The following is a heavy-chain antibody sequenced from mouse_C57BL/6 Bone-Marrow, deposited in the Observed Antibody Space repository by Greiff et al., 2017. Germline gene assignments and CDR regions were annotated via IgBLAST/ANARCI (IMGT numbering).Heavy chain of an antibody. CDR2: IYPRSGNT. J-gene: IGHJ2*01. CDR1: GYTFTSYG. V-gene: IGHV1-81*01. Sequence: QVQLQQSGAELARPGASVKLSCKASGYTFTSYGISWVKQRTGQGLEWIGEIYPRSGNTYYNEKFKGKATLTADKSSSTAYMELRSLTSEDSAVYFWASDITTVVAGYYFDYWGQGTTLTVSS. CDR3: ASDITTVVAGYYFDY. D-gene: IGHD1-1*01.